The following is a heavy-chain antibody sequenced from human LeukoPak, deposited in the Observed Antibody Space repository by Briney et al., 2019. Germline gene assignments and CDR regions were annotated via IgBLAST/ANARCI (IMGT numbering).Heavy chain of an antibody. D-gene: IGHD4-17*01. V-gene: IGHV4-4*02. CDR2: IYHSGGT. CDR3: ARAGDRGTFDY. J-gene: IGHJ4*02. CDR1: GGSISSNW. Sequence: KSAETLSLTCTASGGSISSNWWSWVRQPPGKGLEWIAGIYHSGGTNDNASLKSRVTISVDKSKNQFSLKLSSVNAADTAVYYCARAGDRGTFDYWGQGTLVTVSS.